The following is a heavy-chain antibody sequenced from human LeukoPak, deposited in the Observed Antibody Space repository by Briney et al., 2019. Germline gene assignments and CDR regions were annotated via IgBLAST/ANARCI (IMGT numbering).Heavy chain of an antibody. J-gene: IGHJ5*02. V-gene: IGHV4-4*07. D-gene: IGHD2-21*02. CDR3: AKVAVTGYNWFDP. Sequence: SETLSLTCTASGGSISSYYWSWIRQPAGKGLEWIGRIYSSGSTNYNPSFQSRVTMSLDTSKSQFSLRRSSLTAADTAVYYCAKVAVTGYNWFDPWGQGTLVTVSS. CDR1: GGSISSYY. CDR2: IYSSGST.